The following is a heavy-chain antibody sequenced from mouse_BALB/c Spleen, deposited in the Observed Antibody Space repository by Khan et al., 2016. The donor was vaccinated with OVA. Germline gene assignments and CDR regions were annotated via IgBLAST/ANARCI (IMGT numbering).Heavy chain of an antibody. CDR3: ARYAAMDY. Sequence: QVQLQQSGPGLVAPSQSLSITCTVSGFSLTGYGVNWVRQPPGKGLEWLGMIWGDGNTDYNSAPKSRLSISKDNSKSQDFLKLNSLQTDDTARYYCARYAAMDYWGQGTSVTVSS. V-gene: IGHV2-6-7*01. J-gene: IGHJ4*01. D-gene: IGHD2-14*01. CDR1: GFSLTGYG. CDR2: IWGDGNT.